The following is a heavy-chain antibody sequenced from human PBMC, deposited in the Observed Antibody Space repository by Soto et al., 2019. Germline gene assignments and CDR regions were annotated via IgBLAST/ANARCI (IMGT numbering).Heavy chain of an antibody. J-gene: IGHJ6*03. CDR1: GFIFSNSW. V-gene: IGHV3-74*01. CDR3: ARDWSGPGNSAYYYYNMDV. CDR2: INSDGSST. D-gene: IGHD3-3*01. Sequence: EVQLVESGGGLVQPGGSLRLSCAAYGFIFSNSWMHWVRQAPGKGLVWVSRINSDGSSTDYADSVKGRFTISRDNAKNTLYLQMNSLRAEDTALYYCARDWSGPGNSAYYYYNMDVWGKGTTVTVSS.